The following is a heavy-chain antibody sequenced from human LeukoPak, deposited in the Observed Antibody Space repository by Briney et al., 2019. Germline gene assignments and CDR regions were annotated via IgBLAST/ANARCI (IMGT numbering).Heavy chain of an antibody. D-gene: IGHD3-3*01. J-gene: IGHJ4*02. Sequence: GESLKISCKGSGYRFTTNWIGWMRQMPGKGLEWMGIINPGDSETRYSPSFQGQVTMSADKSISTAYLQWSSLKASDTAVYFCARLQRITIFGVDIIGSFDYWGQGTLVTVSS. V-gene: IGHV5-51*01. CDR3: ARLQRITIFGVDIIGSFDY. CDR2: INPGDSET. CDR1: GYRFTTNW.